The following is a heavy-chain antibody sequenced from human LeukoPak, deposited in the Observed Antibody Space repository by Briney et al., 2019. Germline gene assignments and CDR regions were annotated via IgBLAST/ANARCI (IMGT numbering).Heavy chain of an antibody. D-gene: IGHD3-10*01. CDR3: ARGLLWFGESKAFDI. J-gene: IGHJ3*02. V-gene: IGHV4-39*07. CDR1: GGSISSSSYY. Sequence: SETLSLTCTVSGGSISSSSYYWGWIRQPPGKGLEWIGNIYYSGSTYYNPSLKSRVTISVDTSKNQFSLKLSSVTAADTAVYYCARGLLWFGESKAFDIWGQGTMVTVSS. CDR2: IYYSGST.